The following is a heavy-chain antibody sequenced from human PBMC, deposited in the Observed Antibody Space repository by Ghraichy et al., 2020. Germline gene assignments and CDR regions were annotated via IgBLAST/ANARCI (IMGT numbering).Heavy chain of an antibody. D-gene: IGHD7-27*01. Sequence: SETLSLTCTVSGGSISSSSYYWGWIRQPPGKGLEWIGSIYYSGSTYYNPSLKSRVTISVDTSKNQFSLKLSSVTAADTAVYYCARDPNWGFDYWGQGTLVTVSS. CDR3: ARDPNWGFDY. V-gene: IGHV4-39*07. CDR1: GGSISSSSYY. J-gene: IGHJ4*02. CDR2: IYYSGST.